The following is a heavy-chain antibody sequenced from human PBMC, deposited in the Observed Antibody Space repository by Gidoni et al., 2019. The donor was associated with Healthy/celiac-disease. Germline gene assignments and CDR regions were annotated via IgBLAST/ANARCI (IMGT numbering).Heavy chain of an antibody. Sequence: VQLVESGGGVVQPGRSLRLSCAASGFTFSSYGMHWVRQAPGKGLEWVAVIWYDGSNKYYADSVKGRFTISRDNSKNTLYLQMNSLRAEDTAVYYCASAGGGDYRYYYYGMDVWGQGTTVTVSS. J-gene: IGHJ6*02. CDR1: GFTFSSYG. CDR2: IWYDGSNK. CDR3: ASAGGGDYRYYYYGMDV. D-gene: IGHD4-17*01. V-gene: IGHV3-33*01.